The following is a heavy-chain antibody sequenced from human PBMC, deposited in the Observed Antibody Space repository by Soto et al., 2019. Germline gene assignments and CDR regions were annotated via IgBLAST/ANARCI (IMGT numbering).Heavy chain of an antibody. J-gene: IGHJ5*02. V-gene: IGHV3-74*01. D-gene: IGHD1-26*01. Sequence: EVQLVESGGGLVQPGGSLRLSCATSGFTFSAYWMHWVRQAPGKGLVWVSRINMDGSTTSYEDSVKGRFTISRDNAKNTLYLKMNSLRAEDTAVYFCARVAVGAYWFDPWGQGTPVTVSS. CDR2: INMDGSTT. CDR1: GFTFSAYW. CDR3: ARVAVGAYWFDP.